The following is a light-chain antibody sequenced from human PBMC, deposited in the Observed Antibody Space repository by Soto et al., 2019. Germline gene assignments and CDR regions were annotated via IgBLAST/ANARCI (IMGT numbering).Light chain of an antibody. J-gene: IGKJ4*01. CDR3: QQYNNWPLT. CDR1: QSVSSN. CDR2: GAS. V-gene: IGKV3-15*01. Sequence: VVTQSPGTLSFSPGERSTLSCRASQSVSSNLAWYQQKPGQAPRLLIYGASTRATGIPARFSGSGSGTEFTLTISSLQSEDFAVYYCQQYNNWPLTFGGGTKVDI.